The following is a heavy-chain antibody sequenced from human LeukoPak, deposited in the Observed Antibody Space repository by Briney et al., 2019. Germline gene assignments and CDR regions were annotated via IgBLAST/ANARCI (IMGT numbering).Heavy chain of an antibody. J-gene: IGHJ4*02. D-gene: IGHD5-18*01. CDR3: ARGENNYGYYYFDY. V-gene: IGHV3-21*01. CDR1: GFTFCSYS. CDR2: ISSSSSYI. Sequence: GGSLRLSCAASGFTFCSYSMNWVRQAPGKGLEVVSSISSSSSYIYYADSVKGRFTISRDNAKNSLYLQMNSLRAEDTAVYYCARGENNYGYYYFDYWGQGTLVTVSS.